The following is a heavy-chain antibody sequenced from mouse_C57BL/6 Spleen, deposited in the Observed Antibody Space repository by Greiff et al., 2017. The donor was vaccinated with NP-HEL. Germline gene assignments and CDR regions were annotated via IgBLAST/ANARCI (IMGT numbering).Heavy chain of an antibody. CDR2: ISDGGSYT. CDR1: GFTFSSYA. V-gene: IGHV5-4*01. J-gene: IGHJ3*01. CDR3: ARDGDYDYDAWFAY. Sequence: EVQRVESGGGLVKPGGSLKLSCAASGFTFSSYAMSWVRQTPEKRLEWVATISDGGSYTYYPDNVKGRFTISRDNAKNNLYLQMSHLKSEDTAMYYCARDGDYDYDAWFAYWGQGTLVTVSA. D-gene: IGHD2-4*01.